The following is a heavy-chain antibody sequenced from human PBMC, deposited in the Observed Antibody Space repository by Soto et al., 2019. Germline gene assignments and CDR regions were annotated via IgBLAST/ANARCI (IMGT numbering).Heavy chain of an antibody. D-gene: IGHD3-3*01. CDR1: GGSVNGYY. CDR3: ATRITVFGLLLPPFDP. V-gene: IGHV4-34*01. CDR2: INHTGGT. J-gene: IGHJ5*02. Sequence: SETLSLTCAISGGSVNGYYLNWIRQPPGKGLEWIGEINHTGGTHYNPSLKSRVTMSVDTSKDQFSLRLSSVTAADTAIYYCATRITVFGLLLPPFDPWGQGTKVTVSS.